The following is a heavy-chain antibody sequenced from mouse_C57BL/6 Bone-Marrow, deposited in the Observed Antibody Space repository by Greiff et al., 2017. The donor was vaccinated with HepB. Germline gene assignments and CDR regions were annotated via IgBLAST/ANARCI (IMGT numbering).Heavy chain of an antibody. Sequence: EVQRVESGGGLVKPGGSLKLSCAASGFTFSSYAMSWVRQTPEKRLEWVATISDGGSYTYYPDNVKGRFTISSDNAKNNLYLQMSHLKSEDTAMYYCAREGFYDYDEFAYWGQGTLVTVSA. D-gene: IGHD2-4*01. V-gene: IGHV5-4*01. CDR1: GFTFSSYA. CDR3: AREGFYDYDEFAY. CDR2: ISDGGSYT. J-gene: IGHJ3*01.